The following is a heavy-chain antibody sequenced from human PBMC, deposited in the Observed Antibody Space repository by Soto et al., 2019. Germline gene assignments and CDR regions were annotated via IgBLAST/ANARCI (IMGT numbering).Heavy chain of an antibody. CDR1: GYTFTSYD. J-gene: IGHJ4*02. CDR3: ARESSSGWDFDY. Sequence: QVQLVQSGAEVKKPGASVKVSCKASGYTFTSYDISWVRQDPGPGLEWMGGISGYSGNTNYAQRLQGRVTMTTDTSSSTAYMDLRSLRSDDTAVYYCARESSSGWDFDYWGQGTLVTVSS. D-gene: IGHD6-19*01. V-gene: IGHV1-18*01. CDR2: ISGYSGNT.